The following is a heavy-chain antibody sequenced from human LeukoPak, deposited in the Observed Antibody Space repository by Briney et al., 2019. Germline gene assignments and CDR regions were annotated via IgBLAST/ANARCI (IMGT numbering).Heavy chain of an antibody. V-gene: IGHV4-61*02. CDR3: AREKDGDYVY. CDR1: GGSISSGSYY. CDR2: IYTSGST. J-gene: IGHJ4*02. Sequence: PSQTLSLTCTVSGGSISSGSYYWSWIRQPAGKGLEWIGRIYTSGSTNYNPSLKSRVTISVDTSKNQFSLKLSSVTAAYTAVYYCAREKDGDYVYWGQGTLVTVSS. D-gene: IGHD4-17*01.